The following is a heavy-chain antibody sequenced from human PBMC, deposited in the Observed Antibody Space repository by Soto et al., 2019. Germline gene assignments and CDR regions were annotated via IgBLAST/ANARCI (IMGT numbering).Heavy chain of an antibody. CDR1: GFTFSSYG. J-gene: IGHJ4*02. CDR3: ARESPGYSSGWYPFDY. CDR2: IWYDGSNK. D-gene: IGHD6-19*01. Sequence: GGSLRLSCAASGFTFSSYGMHWVRQAPGKGLEWVAVIWYDGSNKYYADSVKGRFTISRDNSKNTLYLQMNSLRAEDTAVYYCARESPGYSSGWYPFDYWGQGTLVTVSS. V-gene: IGHV3-33*01.